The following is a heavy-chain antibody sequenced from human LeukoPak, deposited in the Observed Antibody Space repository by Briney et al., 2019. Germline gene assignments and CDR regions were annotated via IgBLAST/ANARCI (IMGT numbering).Heavy chain of an antibody. CDR2: INHSGST. D-gene: IGHD1-14*01. J-gene: IGHJ4*02. CDR1: GGSFSGYY. Sequence: PSETLSLTCAVYGGSFSGYYWSWIRQPPGKGLEWIGEINHSGSTNYNPSLKSRVTISVDTSKNQFSLKLSSVTAADTAVYYCAREGAGTSAGTFDYWGQGTLVTVSS. V-gene: IGHV4-34*01. CDR3: AREGAGTSAGTFDY.